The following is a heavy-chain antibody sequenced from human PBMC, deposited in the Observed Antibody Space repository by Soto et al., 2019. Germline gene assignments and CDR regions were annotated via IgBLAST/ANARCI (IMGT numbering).Heavy chain of an antibody. D-gene: IGHD6-19*01. CDR3: AKDAEDSSGWYFPEGYGMDV. Sequence: GSLRLSCAASGFTFSSYGMHWVRQAPGKGLEWVAVISYDGSNKYYADSVKGRFTISRDNSKNTLYLQMNSLRAEDTAVYYCAKDAEDSSGWYFPEGYGMDVWGQGTTVTVSS. J-gene: IGHJ6*02. V-gene: IGHV3-30*18. CDR1: GFTFSSYG. CDR2: ISYDGSNK.